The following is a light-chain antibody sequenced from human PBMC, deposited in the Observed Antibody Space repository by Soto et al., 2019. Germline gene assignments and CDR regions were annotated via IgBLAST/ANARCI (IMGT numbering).Light chain of an antibody. CDR2: GAS. CDR3: QQYNNWPRT. CDR1: QSVSSN. Sequence: ELVMTQSPAPLSVSPGERATLSCRASQSVSSNLAWYQQKPGQAPRLLIYGASTRATGIPARFSGSGSGTEFTLTISSLQSEDFAVYYCQQYNNWPRTFGQGTKVDIK. J-gene: IGKJ1*01. V-gene: IGKV3-15*01.